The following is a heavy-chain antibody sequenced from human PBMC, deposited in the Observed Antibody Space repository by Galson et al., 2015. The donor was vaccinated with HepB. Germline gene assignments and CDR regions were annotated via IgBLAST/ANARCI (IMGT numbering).Heavy chain of an antibody. D-gene: IGHD3-3*01. CDR1: GYSFTSYW. CDR2: IYPGDSDT. V-gene: IGHV5-51*03. CDR3: ARRFTIFGVVLNDAFDI. J-gene: IGHJ3*02. Sequence: QSGAEVKKPGESLKISCKGSGYSFTSYWIGWVRQMPGKGLEWMGIIYPGDSDTRYSPSFQGQVTISADKSISTAYLQWSSLKASDTAIYYCARRFTIFGVVLNDAFDIWGQGTMVTVSS.